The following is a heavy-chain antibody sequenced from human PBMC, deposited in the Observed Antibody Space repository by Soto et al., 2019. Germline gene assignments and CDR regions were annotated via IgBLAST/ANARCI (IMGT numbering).Heavy chain of an antibody. Sequence: ASVKVSCKPSGYIFTHNYIHWVRQAPGQGLEWMGWMATSSGDTKFAQNFQGRVTMTRDTSIVTAYMELTTLTLDDTAVYYCARGSGSSWFDYWGQGTQVTVSS. V-gene: IGHV1-2*02. CDR3: ARGSGSSWFDY. CDR2: MATSSGDT. CDR1: GYIFTHNY. D-gene: IGHD6-25*01. J-gene: IGHJ4*02.